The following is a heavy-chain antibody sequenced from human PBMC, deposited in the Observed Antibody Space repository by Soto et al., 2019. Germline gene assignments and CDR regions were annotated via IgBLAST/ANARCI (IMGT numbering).Heavy chain of an antibody. J-gene: IGHJ4*02. D-gene: IGHD3-10*01. CDR3: ARGGDGFDVFDF. V-gene: IGHV1-18*01. CDR1: GYTFTNVG. Sequence: QVRLMQSGSDVKRPGASVKVSCKASGYTFTNVGMNWVRQAPGQGLEWIGWISTDTGETNYAQKFQGRVTITTDTSTSTAYMDMGNLISNDTAVYYCARGGDGFDVFDFWGQGTLVIVSS. CDR2: ISTDTGET.